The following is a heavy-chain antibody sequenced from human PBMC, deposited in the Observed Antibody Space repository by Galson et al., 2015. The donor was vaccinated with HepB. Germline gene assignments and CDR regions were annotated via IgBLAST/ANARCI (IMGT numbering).Heavy chain of an antibody. J-gene: IGHJ5*02. CDR1: GYTFTGYY. CDR3: ARSRIAARDLNWFDP. Sequence: SVKVSCKASGYTFTGYYMHWVRQAPGQGLEWMGCINSGGTKYAQKFQGRVTMTRDTSISTAYMDLSRLRTDDTAIYYCARSRIAARDLNWFDPWGQGTLVTVSS. V-gene: IGHV1-2*02. D-gene: IGHD6-6*01. CDR2: INSGGT.